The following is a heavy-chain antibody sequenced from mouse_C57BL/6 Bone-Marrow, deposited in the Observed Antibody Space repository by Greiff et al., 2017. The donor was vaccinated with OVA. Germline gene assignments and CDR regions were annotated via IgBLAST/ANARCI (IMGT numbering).Heavy chain of an antibody. Sequence: QVQLQQSGAELVRPGASVTLSCKASGYTFTDYEMHWVKQTPVHGLEWIGAIDPETGGTAYNQKFKGKAILTADKSSSTAYMELRSLTSEDSAVYYCTKGNTTVVATPYYFDYWGQGTTLTVSS. CDR2: IDPETGGT. D-gene: IGHD1-1*01. CDR1: GYTFTDYE. V-gene: IGHV1-15*01. J-gene: IGHJ2*01. CDR3: TKGNTTVVATPYYFDY.